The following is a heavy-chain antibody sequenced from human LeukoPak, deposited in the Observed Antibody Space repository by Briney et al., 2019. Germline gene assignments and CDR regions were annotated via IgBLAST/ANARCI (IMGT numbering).Heavy chain of an antibody. CDR3: ARVMGDGWFGKLFYYFDY. D-gene: IGHD3-10*01. CDR1: GGSISSGGYY. Sequence: SETLSLTCTVSGGSISSGGYYWSWIRQHPGKGLEWIGYIYYSGSTYYNPSLKSRVTISVDTSKNQFSLKLSSVTAADTAVYYCARVMGDGWFGKLFYYFDYWGQGTLVTVSS. V-gene: IGHV4-31*03. CDR2: IYYSGST. J-gene: IGHJ4*02.